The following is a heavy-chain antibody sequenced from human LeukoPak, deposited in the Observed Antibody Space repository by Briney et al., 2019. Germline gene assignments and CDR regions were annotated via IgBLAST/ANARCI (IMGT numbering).Heavy chain of an antibody. CDR1: RFTFSSYA. Sequence: PGGSLILSGAATRFTFSSYAMHWVRQAPGKGLEYVSAISSNGGRTYYANSVKGRFTISRDNSKNTLYLQMGSLRAEDMAVYYRACVRTPGYCSGVSCYSWAFDYWGQGTLVTVSS. J-gene: IGHJ4*02. CDR3: ACVRTPGYCSGVSCYSWAFDY. V-gene: IGHV3-64*01. D-gene: IGHD2-15*01. CDR2: ISSNGGRT.